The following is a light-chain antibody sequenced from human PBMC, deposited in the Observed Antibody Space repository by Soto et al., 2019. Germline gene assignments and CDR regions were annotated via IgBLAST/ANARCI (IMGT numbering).Light chain of an antibody. Sequence: DIRVTQSPSSLSASVGDRDTITCRASQSITSSLNWYQQKQGKAPNLLIYDASSLQSGVPSRFSGSGSGTDFTLTISSLQPEDFATYYCQQSYSTSGITFGQGTRLEIK. CDR2: DAS. J-gene: IGKJ5*01. CDR1: QSITSS. CDR3: QQSYSTSGIT. V-gene: IGKV1-39*01.